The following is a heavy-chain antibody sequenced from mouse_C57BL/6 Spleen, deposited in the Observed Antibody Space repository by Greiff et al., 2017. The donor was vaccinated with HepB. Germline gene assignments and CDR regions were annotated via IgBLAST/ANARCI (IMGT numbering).Heavy chain of an antibody. CDR1: GFTFSDYG. CDR2: ISSGSSTI. V-gene: IGHV5-17*01. CDR3: ARKDYGRDYYAMDY. D-gene: IGHD2-4*01. Sequence: EVKLVESGGGLVKPGGSLKLSCAASGFTFSDYGMHWVSQAPEKGLEWVAYISSGSSTIYYADTVKGRFTISRDNAKNTPLLQMTSLRSEDTAMYYCARKDYGRDYYAMDYWGQGTSVTVSS. J-gene: IGHJ4*01.